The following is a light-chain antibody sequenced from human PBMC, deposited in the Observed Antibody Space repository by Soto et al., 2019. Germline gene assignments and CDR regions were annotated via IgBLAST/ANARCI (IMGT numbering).Light chain of an antibody. J-gene: IGKJ5*01. CDR3: QQYDNLPDLIPIT. CDR2: DAT. Sequence: DIQMTQSPSTMSSSVGDRATITCRASQSISVWLAWYQQKAGKAPNLLIYDATNFETGVPSRFRGSGSGTDFTFTISSLQPEDIATYYCQQYDNLPDLIPITFGQGTRLEIK. CDR1: QSISVW. V-gene: IGKV1-33*01.